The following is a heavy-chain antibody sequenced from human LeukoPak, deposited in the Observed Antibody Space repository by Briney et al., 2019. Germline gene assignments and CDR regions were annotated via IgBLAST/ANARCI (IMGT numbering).Heavy chain of an antibody. CDR2: ISFDGGNE. D-gene: IGHD3-10*01. CDR3: AKGLSRVRGLTYYGMDV. J-gene: IGHJ6*04. CDR1: GFTFKSYG. Sequence: GGSLRLYCAASGFTFKSYGMHWVRQAPGKGLEWVAVISFDGGNEYYADSVKGRFSIYRDKSNNTLYLQMSSLRAEDTAVYYCAKGLSRVRGLTYYGMDVWGRGTTVAVSS. V-gene: IGHV3-30*18.